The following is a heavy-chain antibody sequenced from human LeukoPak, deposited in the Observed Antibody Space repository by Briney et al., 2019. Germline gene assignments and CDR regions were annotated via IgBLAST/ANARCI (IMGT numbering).Heavy chain of an antibody. D-gene: IGHD6-6*01. CDR3: AREGPRYSSSSVFDY. Sequence: SQTLSFTCTVSGGSISSGSYYWSWIRQPAGKGLEWIGRIYTSGSTNYNPSLKSRVTISVDTSKNQFSLKLSSVTAADTAVYYCAREGPRYSSSSVFDYWGQGTLVTVSS. J-gene: IGHJ4*02. V-gene: IGHV4-61*02. CDR1: GGSISSGSYY. CDR2: IYTSGST.